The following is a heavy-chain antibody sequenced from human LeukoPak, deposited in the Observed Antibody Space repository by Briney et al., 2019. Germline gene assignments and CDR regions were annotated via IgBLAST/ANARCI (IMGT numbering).Heavy chain of an antibody. J-gene: IGHJ4*02. CDR2: INPNSGGT. Sequence: ASVKVSCKASGYTFTGYYMHWVRQAPGQGLEWMGWINPNSGGTNYAQKFQGRVTMTRDTSISTAYMELSRLRSDDTAVYYCARTWLRPSSGWLFFGYWGQGTLVTASS. V-gene: IGHV1-2*02. CDR1: GYTFTGYY. D-gene: IGHD6-19*01. CDR3: ARTWLRPSSGWLFFGY.